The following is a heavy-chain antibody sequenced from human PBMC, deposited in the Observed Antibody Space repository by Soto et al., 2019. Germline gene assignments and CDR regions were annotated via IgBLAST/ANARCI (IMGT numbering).Heavy chain of an antibody. CDR1: GFNISTYA. J-gene: IGHJ4*02. CDR2: VSSGGDST. Sequence: DVQLLESGGTLVQPGGSLRLSCAGSGFNISTYAMIWVRQAPGKGLEWVSGVSSGGDSTYYVDSVKGRFTISRDNSRNTLSLQMNSLRVEDTARYYCAQDNYRRWGQGTLVTVSS. CDR3: AQDNYRR. V-gene: IGHV3-23*01. D-gene: IGHD4-4*01.